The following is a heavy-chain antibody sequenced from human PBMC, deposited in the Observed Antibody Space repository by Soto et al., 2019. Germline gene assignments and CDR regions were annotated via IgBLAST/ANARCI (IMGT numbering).Heavy chain of an antibody. CDR2: ISYDGSNK. J-gene: IGHJ6*02. V-gene: IGHV3-30*18. CDR3: AKDLRGRAVVLMVYADYGMDV. CDR1: GFTFSSYG. D-gene: IGHD2-8*01. Sequence: QVQLVESGGGVVQPGRSLILSYAASGFTFSSYGMHWVRQAPGKGLEWVAVISYDGSNKYYADSVKGRFTISRDNSKNMLYLQLNSLRAEDTAVYYCAKDLRGRAVVLMVYADYGMDVWGQGTTVTVSS.